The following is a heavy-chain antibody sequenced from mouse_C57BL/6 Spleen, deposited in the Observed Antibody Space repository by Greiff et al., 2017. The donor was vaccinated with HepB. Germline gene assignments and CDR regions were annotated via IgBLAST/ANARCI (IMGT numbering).Heavy chain of an antibody. D-gene: IGHD2-5*01. CDR1: GFSLTSYG. CDR2: IWSGGST. Sequence: VKLVESGPGLVQPSQSLSITCTVSGFSLTSYGVHWVRQSPGKGLEWLGVIWSGGSTDYNAAFISRLSISKDNFKSQVFFKMNRLQADDTAIYYCARKGDYSNPFAYWGQGTLVTVSA. CDR3: ARKGDYSNPFAY. J-gene: IGHJ3*01. V-gene: IGHV2-2*01.